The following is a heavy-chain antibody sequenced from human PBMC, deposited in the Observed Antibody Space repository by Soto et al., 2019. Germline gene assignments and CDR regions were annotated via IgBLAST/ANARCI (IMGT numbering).Heavy chain of an antibody. Sequence: QVQLVQSGAEVKRPGSSVKVSCESSGDTFNSYLISWVRQAPGQGLEWMGGIIPIIRVTHYAQKFQGRVTIGARSSNGTAYMDFTNLGCEDTALSPCARESLGAKGADHWGEGSLVTVSS. CDR2: IIPIIRVT. J-gene: IGHJ4*02. D-gene: IGHD3-16*01. CDR3: ARESLGAKGADH. CDR1: GDTFNSYL. V-gene: IGHV1-69*17.